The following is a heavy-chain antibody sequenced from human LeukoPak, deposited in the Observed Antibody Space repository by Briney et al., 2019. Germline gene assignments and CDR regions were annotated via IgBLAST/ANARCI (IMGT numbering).Heavy chain of an antibody. CDR3: ARDYSSGIFYGMDV. D-gene: IGHD3-10*01. J-gene: IGHJ6*02. CDR1: GFTFSSYA. V-gene: IGHV3-21*01. Sequence: GGSLRLSCAASGFTFSSYAMSWVRQAPGKGLEWVSSITGSSTYIYYSDSVRGRFTISRDNAKNSLYLQMNSLRAEDTAVYYCARDYSSGIFYGMDVWGPGTTVTVSS. CDR2: ITGSSTYI.